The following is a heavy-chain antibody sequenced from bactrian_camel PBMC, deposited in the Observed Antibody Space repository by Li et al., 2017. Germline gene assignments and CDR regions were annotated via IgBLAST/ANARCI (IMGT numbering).Heavy chain of an antibody. CDR2: IDSDGEA. D-gene: IGHD5*01. CDR1: EYPYSKNC. V-gene: IGHV3S53*01. J-gene: IGHJ4*01. CDR3: AADSAALVLGAPEAADFTY. Sequence: HVQLVESGGGSVQAGGSLSLSCVLSEYPYSKNCMGWFRQSPGKEREGVALIDSDGEATYADSVKGRFTISRDNAKNTLYLQLDSLKPDDTAMYYCAADSAALVLGAPEAADFTYWGQGTQVTVS.